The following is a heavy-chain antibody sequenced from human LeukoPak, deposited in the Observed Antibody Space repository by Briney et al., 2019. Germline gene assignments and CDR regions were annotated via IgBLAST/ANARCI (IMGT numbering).Heavy chain of an antibody. CDR2: ISAYNGNT. V-gene: IGHV1-18*01. Sequence: ASVKVSYKASGYTFTSYGISWVRQAPGQGLEWMGWISAYNGNTNYAQKLQGRVTMTTDTSTSTAYMELRSLRSDDTAVYYCARDRPHDYGDYVYAFDIWGQGTMVTVSS. CDR1: GYTFTSYG. D-gene: IGHD4-17*01. CDR3: ARDRPHDYGDYVYAFDI. J-gene: IGHJ3*02.